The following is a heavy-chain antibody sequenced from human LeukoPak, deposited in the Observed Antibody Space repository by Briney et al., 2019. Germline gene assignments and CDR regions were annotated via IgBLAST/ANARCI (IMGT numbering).Heavy chain of an antibody. V-gene: IGHV4-61*02. J-gene: IGHJ5*02. CDR2: INISGST. Sequence: SETLSLTCTVSGGSISSVSYDWSGIRQPAGKGLEWIGRINISGSTNYNPSLKSRATISVDTSKNQFSLKLSSVTAADTAVYYCAREFRIRLDPWGQGTLVTVSS. CDR1: GGSISSVSYD. D-gene: IGHD2-21*01. CDR3: AREFRIRLDP.